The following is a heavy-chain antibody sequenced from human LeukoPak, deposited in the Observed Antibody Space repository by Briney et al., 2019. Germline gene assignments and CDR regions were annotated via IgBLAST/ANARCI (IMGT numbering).Heavy chain of an antibody. V-gene: IGHV4-34*01. Sequence: SETLSLTCAVYGGSFSGYYWSWIRQPPGKGLEWIGEINHSGSTNYNPSLKSRVTISVDASKNQFSLKLSSVTAADTAVYYCARGPHTGVNYYDSSGYYYWGQGTLVTVSS. J-gene: IGHJ4*02. D-gene: IGHD3-22*01. CDR3: ARGPHTGVNYYDSSGYYY. CDR2: INHSGST. CDR1: GGSFSGYY.